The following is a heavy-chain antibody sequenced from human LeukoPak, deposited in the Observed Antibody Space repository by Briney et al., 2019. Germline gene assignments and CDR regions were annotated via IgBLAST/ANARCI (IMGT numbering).Heavy chain of an antibody. Sequence: GGSLRLSCAASGFSFSNYAMYWVRQAPGKGREWFSAISGRSDNTYYAAPVKGRFTLSRDSSKNTLYLQMNSLRADDTAVYYCAKWGDYDVLTGYYVSDFWGQGTLVTVSS. D-gene: IGHD3-9*01. J-gene: IGHJ4*02. V-gene: IGHV3-23*01. CDR1: GFSFSNYA. CDR2: ISGRSDNT. CDR3: AKWGDYDVLTGYYVSDF.